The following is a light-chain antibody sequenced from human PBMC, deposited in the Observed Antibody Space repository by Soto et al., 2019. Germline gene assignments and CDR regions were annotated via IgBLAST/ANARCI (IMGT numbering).Light chain of an antibody. CDR2: DAS. V-gene: IGKV1-33*01. CDR3: QKCDYLPI. Sequence: IQMTQSPSSLSASVGDRVTITGQASHDITSYVNWDQHKPGKAPKLLIYDASILEAGVPSRFSGSGSGTDFTFTISSMQPEDVATYDCQKCDYLPIVGPGTTVDLK. CDR1: HDITSY. J-gene: IGKJ3*01.